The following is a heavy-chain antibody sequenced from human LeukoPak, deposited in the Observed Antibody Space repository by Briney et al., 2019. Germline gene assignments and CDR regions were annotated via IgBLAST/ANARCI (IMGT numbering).Heavy chain of an antibody. V-gene: IGHV1-2*04. J-gene: IGHJ4*02. CDR1: GYTFTGYY. CDR2: INPNSGGT. D-gene: IGHD3-10*01. CDR3: ARDGGSGSYPVH. Sequence: ASVKVSCKASGYTFTGYYMHWVRQAPGQGLEWMGWINPNSGGTNYAQKFQGWVTMTRDTSISTAYMELSRLRSDDTAVYYRARDGGSGSYPVHWGQGTLVTVSS.